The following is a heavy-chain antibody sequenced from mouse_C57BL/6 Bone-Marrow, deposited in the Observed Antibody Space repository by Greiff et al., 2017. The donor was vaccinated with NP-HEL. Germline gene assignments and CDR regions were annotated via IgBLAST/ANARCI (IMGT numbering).Heavy chain of an antibody. CDR1: GFTFSDYY. J-gene: IGHJ4*01. CDR2: ISNGGGST. V-gene: IGHV5-12*01. Sequence: EVNVVESGGGLVQPGGSLKLSCAASGFTFSDYYMYWVRQTPEKRLEWVAYISNGGGSTYYPDTVKGRFTISRDNAKNTLYLQMSRLKSEDTAMYYCARHYGNYVDYWGQGTSVTVSS. D-gene: IGHD2-1*01. CDR3: ARHYGNYVDY.